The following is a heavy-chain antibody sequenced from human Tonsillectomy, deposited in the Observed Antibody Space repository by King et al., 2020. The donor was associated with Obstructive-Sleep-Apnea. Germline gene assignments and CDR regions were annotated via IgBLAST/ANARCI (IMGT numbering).Heavy chain of an antibody. Sequence: DVQLVESGGGLVQPGGSLRLSCAASGFTFSSYWMSWVRQAPGKGLEWVANIKQDGSEKYYVDSVKGRFTISRDNAKDSLYLQMNSLRAEDTAVYYCASIPYGVEATASSYYYYGMDVWGQGTTVTVSS. CDR2: IKQDGSEK. CDR3: ASIPYGVEATASSYYYYGMDV. CDR1: GFTFSSYW. J-gene: IGHJ6*02. V-gene: IGHV3-7*01. D-gene: IGHD1-1*01.